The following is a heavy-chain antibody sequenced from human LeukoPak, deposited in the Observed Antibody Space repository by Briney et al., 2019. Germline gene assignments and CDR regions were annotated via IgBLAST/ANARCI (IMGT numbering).Heavy chain of an antibody. Sequence: GGSLRLSCAASGFTFSGYWMHWVRQAPGKGLVWVSRINSDGSTTSYADSVMGRFTISRDNAKNTLYLQMNSLRAEDTAVYYCARGRSLPGSYYHYYYYYYGMDVWGQGTTVTVSS. CDR2: INSDGSTT. D-gene: IGHD3-10*01. V-gene: IGHV3-74*01. J-gene: IGHJ6*02. CDR1: GFTFSGYW. CDR3: ARGRSLPGSYYHYYYYYYGMDV.